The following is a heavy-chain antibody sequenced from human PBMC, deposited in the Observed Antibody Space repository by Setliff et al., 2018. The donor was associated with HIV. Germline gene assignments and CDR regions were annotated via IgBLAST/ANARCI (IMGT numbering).Heavy chain of an antibody. CDR3: AKDRGQCFDL. Sequence: TSETLSLTCTVSGGSISSGSYYWSWIRQPAGKGLEWIGHIYTNGATSYNPSLRNRVTMSVDTSKKQLSLTLSSVTAADTAVYYCAKDRGQCFDLWGRGTLVTVSS. CDR1: GGSISSGSYY. CDR2: IYTNGAT. J-gene: IGHJ2*01. D-gene: IGHD3-10*01. V-gene: IGHV4-61*09.